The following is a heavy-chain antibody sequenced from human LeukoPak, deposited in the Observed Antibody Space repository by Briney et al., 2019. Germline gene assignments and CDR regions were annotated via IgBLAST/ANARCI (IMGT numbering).Heavy chain of an antibody. V-gene: IGHV4-39*07. Sequence: PSETLSLTCTVSGGSISSSSYYWSWIRQPPGKGLEWIGEINHSGSTNYNPSLKSRVTISVDTSKNQFSLKLSSVTAADTAVYYCARGRRTVEMATGPSFDYWGQGTLVTVSS. CDR3: ARGRRTVEMATGPSFDY. CDR2: INHSGST. D-gene: IGHD5-24*01. CDR1: GGSISSSSYY. J-gene: IGHJ4*02.